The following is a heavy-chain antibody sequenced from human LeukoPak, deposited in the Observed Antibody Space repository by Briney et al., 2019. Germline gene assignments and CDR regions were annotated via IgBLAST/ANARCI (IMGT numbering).Heavy chain of an antibody. J-gene: IGHJ3*02. CDR3: ARDRPSYDFWSGHQMRNAFDI. D-gene: IGHD3-3*01. CDR1: GGSISSGSYY. Sequence: SETLSLTCTVSGGSISSGSYYWSWIRQPAGKGLEWIGRIYTSGSTNYNPSLKSRVTMSVDTSKNQFSLKLSSVTAADTAVYYCARDRPSYDFWSGHQMRNAFDIWGQGTMVTVSS. V-gene: IGHV4-61*02. CDR2: IYTSGST.